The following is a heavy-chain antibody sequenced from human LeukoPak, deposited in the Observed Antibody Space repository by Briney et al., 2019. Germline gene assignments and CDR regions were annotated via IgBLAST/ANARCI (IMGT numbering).Heavy chain of an antibody. V-gene: IGHV3-74*01. CDR3: ARIDGKGGAKNSAFDY. CDR1: GFSFSDFR. Sequence: GGSLRLSCVASGFSFSDFRMHWVRQAPGKGLVWVSLITGDGSDTRYADSVKGRFTISRDNAKNTMYLQMNSLRAEDTAVYYCARIDGKGGAKNSAFDYGGRETRVTVSS. CDR2: ITGDGSDT. J-gene: IGHJ4*02. D-gene: IGHD1-14*01.